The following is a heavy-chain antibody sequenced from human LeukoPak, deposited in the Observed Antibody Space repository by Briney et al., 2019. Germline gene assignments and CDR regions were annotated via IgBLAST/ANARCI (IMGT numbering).Heavy chain of an antibody. CDR1: GGSFSGYY. V-gene: IGHV4-34*01. Sequence: SETLSLTCAVYGGSFSGYYWSWIRQPPGKGLEWIGEINHSGSTNYNPSLKSRVTISVDTSKNQFSLKLSAVTAADTAVYYCARGRDYWGQGTLVTVSS. CDR3: ARGRDY. J-gene: IGHJ4*02. CDR2: INHSGST.